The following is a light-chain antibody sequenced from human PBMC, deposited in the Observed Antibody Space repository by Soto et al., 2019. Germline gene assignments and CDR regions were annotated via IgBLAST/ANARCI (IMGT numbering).Light chain of an antibody. CDR1: SSDVGGYNY. Sequence: QSVLTQPASVSESPGQSITISCTGTSSDVGGYNYVSWYQQHPGKAPKLMIYDVSNRPSGVSNRFSGSKSGNTASLTISGLQTEDEADYYCSSCTSSTFFVFGTGTKVTVL. CDR2: DVS. CDR3: SSCTSSTFFV. V-gene: IGLV2-14*03. J-gene: IGLJ1*01.